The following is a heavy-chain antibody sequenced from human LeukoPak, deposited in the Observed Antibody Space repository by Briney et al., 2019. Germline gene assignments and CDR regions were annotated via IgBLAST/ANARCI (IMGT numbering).Heavy chain of an antibody. CDR1: GGSISSYH. D-gene: IGHD6-13*01. CDR3: ARSVGSNWSYFFDY. Sequence: SETLSLTCTVSGGSISSYHWNWLRQPPGRGLEWIGYVYGGGVTNYNPSLRFRVTMSIDTSKNKFSLNLKSVTAEDTAVYYCARSVGSNWSYFFDYWGQGTLVTVSS. V-gene: IGHV4-59*01. J-gene: IGHJ4*02. CDR2: VYGGGVT.